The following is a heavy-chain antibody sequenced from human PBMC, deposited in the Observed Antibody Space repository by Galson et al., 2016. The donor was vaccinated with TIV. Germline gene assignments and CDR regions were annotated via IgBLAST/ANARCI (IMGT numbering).Heavy chain of an antibody. CDR2: INEAGSEK. CDR1: GFAFSKNW. D-gene: IGHD6-19*01. CDR3: GRAQYSNGWLLFDS. Sequence: SLRLSCAVSGFAFSKNWISWVRQAPGKGLEWVANINEAGSEKFYVDSVKGRFTISRDNAKNSLFLQINSLRPEDTAVYYCGRAQYSNGWLLFDSWGPGTLVTVSS. V-gene: IGHV3-7*01. J-gene: IGHJ4*02.